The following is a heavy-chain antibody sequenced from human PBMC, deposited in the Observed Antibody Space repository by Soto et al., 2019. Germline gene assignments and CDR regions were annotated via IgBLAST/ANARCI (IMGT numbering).Heavy chain of an antibody. CDR3: ARAPEYSSTWDFYYYYMDV. CDR2: MNPKSGNT. V-gene: IGHV1-8*01. Sequence: QVQLVQSGAEVKKPGASVKVSCKASGYIFTSYDINWVRQATGQGLEWVGWMNPKSGNTGYAQKFEGRVTMTRNTSISTAYMELSSLRSEDTAAYYCARAPEYSSTWDFYYYYMDVWGNGTTVAVS. J-gene: IGHJ6*03. CDR1: GYIFTSYD. D-gene: IGHD6-13*01.